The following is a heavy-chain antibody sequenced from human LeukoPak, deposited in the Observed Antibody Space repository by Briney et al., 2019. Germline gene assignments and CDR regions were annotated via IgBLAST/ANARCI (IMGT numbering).Heavy chain of an antibody. V-gene: IGHV3-21*01. J-gene: IGHJ4*02. D-gene: IGHD2-21*01. Sequence: PGGSLRLSCAASGFTFSSYSMNWVRQAPGKGLEWVSSISSSSSYIYYADSVKGRFTISRDNAKNSLYLQTNSLRAEDTAVYYCARDGGGVSLFDYWGQGTLVTVSS. CDR2: ISSSSSYI. CDR3: ARDGGGVSLFDY. CDR1: GFTFSSYS.